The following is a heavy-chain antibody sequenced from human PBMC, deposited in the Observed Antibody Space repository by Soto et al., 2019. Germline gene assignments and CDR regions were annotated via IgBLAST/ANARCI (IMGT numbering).Heavy chain of an antibody. CDR1: VFTVSGNY. D-gene: IGHD1-26*01. J-gene: IGHJ4*02. V-gene: IGHV3-66*01. Sequence: PGGPLRLSCAATVFTVSGNYMCWVRPAPGTGLEWDSVSYAGGNIHYAASVEGRFSISRDNSNNMLYLQMNSLMTEDTAVYYCTNLKRGFTYSPYWGQGTLVTVSS. CDR3: TNLKRGFTYSPY. CDR2: SYAGGNI.